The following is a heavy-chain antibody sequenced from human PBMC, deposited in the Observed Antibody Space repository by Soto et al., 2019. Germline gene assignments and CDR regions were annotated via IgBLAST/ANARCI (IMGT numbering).Heavy chain of an antibody. CDR3: ARSGYSSGWYTAFDY. V-gene: IGHV4-4*07. J-gene: IGHJ4*02. CDR2: IYTSGST. CDR1: GDSISDYY. Sequence: SETLSLTCTVSGDSISDYYWSWIRQPAGKGLEWIGRIYTSGSTISNPSLRSRVAMSVDTSKNQSSLKLNSVTAADTAVYYCARSGYSSGWYTAFDYWGQGTLVTVS. D-gene: IGHD6-19*01.